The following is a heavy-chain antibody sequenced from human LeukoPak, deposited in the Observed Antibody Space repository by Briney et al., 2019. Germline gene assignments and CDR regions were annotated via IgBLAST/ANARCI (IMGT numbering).Heavy chain of an antibody. V-gene: IGHV3-30*03. J-gene: IGHJ5*02. CDR3: AREEQGTNWFDP. CDR2: ISYDGSNK. CDR1: GFTFSSYG. Sequence: GGSLRLSCAASGFTFSSYGMHWVRQAPGKGLEWVAVISYDGSNKYYADSVKGRFTISRDNSKNTLYLQMNSLRAEDTAVYYCAREEQGTNWFDPWGQGTLVTVSS. D-gene: IGHD3-10*01.